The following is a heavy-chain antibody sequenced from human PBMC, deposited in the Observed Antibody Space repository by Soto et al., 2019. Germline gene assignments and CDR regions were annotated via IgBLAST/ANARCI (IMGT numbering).Heavy chain of an antibody. V-gene: IGHV3-74*01. J-gene: IGHJ4*02. CDR2: TSDDGITT. Sequence: EVQLVESGGGLVQPGGSLRLSCAASGFTFSRYWMHWVRQAPGRGLVWVARTSDDGITTTYADSVKGRFTISRDNAKNTLYLQMTSLRAEDTAVYYCARDQTVTGPTTCEYWGQGTLVTVS. CDR1: GFTFSRYW. D-gene: IGHD6-19*01. CDR3: ARDQTVTGPTTCEY.